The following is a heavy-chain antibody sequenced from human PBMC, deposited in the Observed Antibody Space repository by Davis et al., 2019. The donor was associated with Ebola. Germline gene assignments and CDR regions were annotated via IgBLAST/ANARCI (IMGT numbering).Heavy chain of an antibody. Sequence: GSLRLSCTVSGGSISYYYWSWIRQSPGKGPEWIGYIYYSGDTHYNPPLKSRVTISVDTSKNEFSLNLRSVTAADTATYYCARGRGDPRIFDYWGQGILVTVSS. CDR3: ARGRGDPRIFDY. J-gene: IGHJ4*02. CDR2: IYYSGDT. CDR1: GGSISYYY. V-gene: IGHV4-59*01. D-gene: IGHD2-21*02.